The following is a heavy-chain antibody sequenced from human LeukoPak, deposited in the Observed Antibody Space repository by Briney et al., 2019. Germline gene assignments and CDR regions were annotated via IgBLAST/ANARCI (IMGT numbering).Heavy chain of an antibody. D-gene: IGHD1-1*01. V-gene: IGHV4-4*02. CDR1: GGSISSNNW. Sequence: SQPLSLTCTVSGGSISSNNWWGWVRQPPGKGLEWIGEIYHSGSPNYNPSLKSRVTISVDKSRNHFSLNLSSVTAADTAVYYCARVNINNWHSCDYWGQGTLVTVSS. CDR2: IYHSGSP. J-gene: IGHJ4*02. CDR3: ARVNINNWHSCDY.